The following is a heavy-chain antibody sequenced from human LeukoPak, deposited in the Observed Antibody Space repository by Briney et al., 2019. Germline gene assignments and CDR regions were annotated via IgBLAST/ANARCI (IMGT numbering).Heavy chain of an antibody. D-gene: IGHD1-1*01. CDR1: VFTFSSYW. CDR2: IKHDGSDK. Sequence: GGSLRLSCAAPVFTFSSYWMSWVRQAPWKGLEWVANIKHDGSDKYYVDSVKGRFTISRDNAKNSLYLQMNSLKTEDTAVYHCTRDRGAYNLYDYWGQGTLVTVSS. V-gene: IGHV3-7*03. J-gene: IGHJ4*02. CDR3: TRDRGAYNLYDY.